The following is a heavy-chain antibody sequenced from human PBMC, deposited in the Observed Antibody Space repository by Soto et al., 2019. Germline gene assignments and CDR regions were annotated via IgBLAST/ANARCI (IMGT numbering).Heavy chain of an antibody. CDR3: ARAGGCTNGVCGYYYYYYMDV. Sequence: GASVKVSCKASGYTFTSYGISWVRQAPGQGLEWMGWISAYNGNTNYAQKLQGRVTMTTDTSTSTAYMELRSLRSDDTAVYYCARAGGCTNGVCGYYYYYYMDVWGKGTTVTVSS. D-gene: IGHD2-8*01. CDR1: GYTFTSYG. CDR2: ISAYNGNT. J-gene: IGHJ6*03. V-gene: IGHV1-18*01.